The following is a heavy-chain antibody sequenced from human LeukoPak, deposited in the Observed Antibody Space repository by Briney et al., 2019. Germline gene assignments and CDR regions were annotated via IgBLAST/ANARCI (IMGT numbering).Heavy chain of an antibody. Sequence: GGSLRLSCEVSGFTFSRHSMSWVRQAPGKGLEWVAKIKEDGTEKYYVGSVEGRFTISRDNARNTLFLQMNSLRVEDTAVYFCARESGDYGSADMPGYYYYMDVWAKGTTVIASS. CDR3: ARESGDYGSADMPGYYYYMDV. V-gene: IGHV3-7*01. J-gene: IGHJ6*03. CDR2: IKEDGTEK. D-gene: IGHD3-10*01. CDR1: GFTFSRHS.